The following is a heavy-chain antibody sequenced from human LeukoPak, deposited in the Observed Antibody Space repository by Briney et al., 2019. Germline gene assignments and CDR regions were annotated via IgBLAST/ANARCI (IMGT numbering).Heavy chain of an antibody. CDR1: GFTFSSYG. Sequence: PGGSLRRSCAASGFTFSSYGMHWVRQAPGKGLEWVAIIWYDGSNKYYADSVRGRVTISRDNSKNMLDLQMNSLRAEDTAVYYCARGYGGNSVGMDVWGQGTTVTVSS. CDR3: ARGYGGNSVGMDV. V-gene: IGHV3-33*01. J-gene: IGHJ6*02. D-gene: IGHD4-23*01. CDR2: IWYDGSNK.